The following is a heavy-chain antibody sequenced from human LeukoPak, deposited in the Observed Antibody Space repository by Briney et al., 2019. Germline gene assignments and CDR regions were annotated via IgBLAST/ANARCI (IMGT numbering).Heavy chain of an antibody. D-gene: IGHD3-22*01. Sequence: PGGSLRLSCAASGFTFSSYAMSWVRQAPGKGLEWVSAISGSGGSTYYADSVKGRFTISRDNSKNTLYLQMNSLRAEDTAVYYCAKVDSSGYSDPPYFDYWGQGTLVTVSS. CDR1: GFTFSSYA. CDR2: ISGSGGST. V-gene: IGHV3-23*01. J-gene: IGHJ4*02. CDR3: AKVDSSGYSDPPYFDY.